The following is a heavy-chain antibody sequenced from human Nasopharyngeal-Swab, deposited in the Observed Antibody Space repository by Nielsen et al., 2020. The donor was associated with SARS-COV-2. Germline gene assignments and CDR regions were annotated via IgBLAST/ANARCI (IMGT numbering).Heavy chain of an antibody. J-gene: IGHJ4*02. CDR2: IKQDGSEK. V-gene: IGHV3-7*03. Sequence: GGSLRLSCAASGFTFSSYWMSWVRQAPGKGLEWVANIKQDGSEKYYVDSVKGRFTISRDNAKNSLYLQMNGLRAEDTAVYYCARDGAAVAGGLDYWGQGTLVTVSS. D-gene: IGHD6-19*01. CDR3: ARDGAAVAGGLDY. CDR1: GFTFSSYW.